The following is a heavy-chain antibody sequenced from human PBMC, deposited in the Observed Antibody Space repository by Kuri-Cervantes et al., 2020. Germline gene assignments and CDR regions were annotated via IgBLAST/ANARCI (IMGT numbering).Heavy chain of an antibody. Sequence: GESLKISCAASGFTFSNYAMHWVRQAPGKGLEWVSSISSSSSYIYYADSVKGRFTISRDNAKNSLYLQMNSLRAEDTAVYYCARVGRLHIVWGQGTTVTVSS. V-gene: IGHV3-21*01. CDR3: ARVGRLHIV. CDR1: GFTFSNYA. D-gene: IGHD4-11*01. J-gene: IGHJ6*02. CDR2: ISSSSSYI.